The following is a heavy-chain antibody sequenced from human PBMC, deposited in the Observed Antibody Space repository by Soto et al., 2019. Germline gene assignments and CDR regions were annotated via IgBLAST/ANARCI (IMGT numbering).Heavy chain of an antibody. CDR3: ARGLGYDSTGRFLAAFDV. V-gene: IGHV4-31*03. J-gene: IGHJ3*01. D-gene: IGHD3-22*01. CDR1: GASLSSGGYY. CDR2: IFHTGTT. Sequence: QVQLQESGPGLAKPSQTLSLTCTVSGASLSSGGYYWTWIRQVPGKALEWIGYIFHTGTTFYNPSLKSRVVMSIEKSDNQFSLNLSSVTAADTAVYYCARGLGYDSTGRFLAAFDVWGQGTMVTVAS.